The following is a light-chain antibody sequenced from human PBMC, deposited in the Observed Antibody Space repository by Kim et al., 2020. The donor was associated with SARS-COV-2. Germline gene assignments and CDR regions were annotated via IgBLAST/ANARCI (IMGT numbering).Light chain of an antibody. J-gene: IGKJ2*01. V-gene: IGKV3-11*01. CDR3: QHRSNWPYT. Sequence: LSPGDSPPLPCRADHYISSYIAWYPQNPRRSPGLVLYDASNSATDIPPRFSGSVSGIDFTLPISSLEPEFFAVYYCQHRSNWPYTFRQGTELDIK. CDR1: HYISSY. CDR2: DAS.